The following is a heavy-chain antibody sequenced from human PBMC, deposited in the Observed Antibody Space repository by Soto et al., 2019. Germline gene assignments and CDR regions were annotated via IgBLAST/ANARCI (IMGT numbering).Heavy chain of an antibody. CDR1: GGSISSSSYY. D-gene: IGHD2-15*01. J-gene: IGHJ3*02. CDR3: ARCRYCSGGSCYPREYDAFDI. CDR2: IYYSGST. Sequence: QLQLQESGPGLVKPSETLSLTCTVSGGSISSSSYYWGWIRQPPGKGLEWIGSIYYSGSTYYNPSLKSRVTISVDTSKNQFSLKLSSVTAADTAVYYCARCRYCSGGSCYPREYDAFDIWGQGTMVTVSS. V-gene: IGHV4-39*01.